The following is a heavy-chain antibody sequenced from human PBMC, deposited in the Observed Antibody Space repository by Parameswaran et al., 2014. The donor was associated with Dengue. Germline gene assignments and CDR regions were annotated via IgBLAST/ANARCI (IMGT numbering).Heavy chain of an antibody. D-gene: IGHD3-22*01. CDR1: GGSISSYY. Sequence: LSCTVSGGSISSYYWSWIRQPPGKGLEWIGYIYYSGSTNYNPSLKSRVTISVDTSKNQFSLKLSSVTAADTAVYYCATVANYYDSSGYYGDDAFDIWGQGTMVTVSS. CDR2: IYYSGST. J-gene: IGHJ3*02. V-gene: IGHV4-59*13. CDR3: ATVANYYDSSGYYGDDAFDI.